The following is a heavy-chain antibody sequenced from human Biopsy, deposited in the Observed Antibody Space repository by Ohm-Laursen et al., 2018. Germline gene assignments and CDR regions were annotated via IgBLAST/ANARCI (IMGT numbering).Heavy chain of an antibody. D-gene: IGHD2-8*01. CDR2: INCKTGAT. J-gene: IGHJ4*02. V-gene: IGHV1-2*02. CDR3: ARDPLNGHKHFDY. CDR1: GYTFTNYG. Sequence: SVKVSCKASGYTFTNYGISWVRQAPGQGLEWLGYINCKTGATNYAQKFQGTVTMTRDTSISTAYLALGSLRSADTVIYYCARDPLNGHKHFDYWGQGSLVTVSS.